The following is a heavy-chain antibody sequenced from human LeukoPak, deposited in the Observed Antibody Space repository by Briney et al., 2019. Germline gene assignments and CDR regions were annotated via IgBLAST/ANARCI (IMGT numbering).Heavy chain of an antibody. J-gene: IGHJ4*02. CDR2: ISKDGSNK. CDR3: AKDTVWGTYRYIDY. D-gene: IGHD3-16*02. V-gene: IGHV3-30*18. Sequence: PGGSLRLSCAASGFSFSSYGMHWVRQAPGKGLEWVAVISKDGSNKHYADSVKGRFTISRDNSENTLYLQMNSLRPEDTAVYYCAKDTVWGTYRYIDYWGQGTLVTVSS. CDR1: GFSFSSYG.